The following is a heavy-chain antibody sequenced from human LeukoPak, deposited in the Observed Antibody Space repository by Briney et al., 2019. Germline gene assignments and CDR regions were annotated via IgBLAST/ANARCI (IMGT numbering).Heavy chain of an antibody. CDR3: ARSHGSGCYPPYYYYYYMDV. Sequence: PGGSLRLSCAASGFTFSSYAMHWVRQAPGKGLEYVSAISSNGGSTYYANSVKGRFTISRDNSKNTLYLQMGSLRAEDMAVYYCARSHGSGCYPPYYYYYYMDVWGKGTTVTISS. J-gene: IGHJ6*03. D-gene: IGHD3-10*01. V-gene: IGHV3-64*01. CDR2: ISSNGGST. CDR1: GFTFSSYA.